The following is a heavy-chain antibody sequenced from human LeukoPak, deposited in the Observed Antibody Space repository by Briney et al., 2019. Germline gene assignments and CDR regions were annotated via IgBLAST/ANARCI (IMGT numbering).Heavy chain of an antibody. D-gene: IGHD2-2*01. CDR3: ARDFLVPAAPYNWFDP. Sequence: GASVKVSCKASGYTFTGYYMHWVRQAPGQELEWMGRINPNSGGTNYAQKFQGRVTMTRDTSISTAYMELSRLRSDDTAVYYCARDFLVPAAPYNWFDPWGQGTLVTVSS. J-gene: IGHJ5*02. V-gene: IGHV1-2*06. CDR2: INPNSGGT. CDR1: GYTFTGYY.